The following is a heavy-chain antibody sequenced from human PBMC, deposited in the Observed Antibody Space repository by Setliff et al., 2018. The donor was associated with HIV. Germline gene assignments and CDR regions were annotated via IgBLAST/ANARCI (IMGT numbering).Heavy chain of an antibody. D-gene: IGHD6-13*01. V-gene: IGHV1-18*01. CDR3: ARVPVSSYYYYMDV. CDR1: GYTFINYH. J-gene: IGHJ6*03. CDR2: ISASSVNT. Sequence: ASVKVSCKASGYTFINYHITWVRQAPGQGLEWVGSISASSVNTNYTQGRVTMTTDISTSTAYMELRSLRSDDSAVYYCARVPVSSYYYYMDVWGKGTTVTVSS.